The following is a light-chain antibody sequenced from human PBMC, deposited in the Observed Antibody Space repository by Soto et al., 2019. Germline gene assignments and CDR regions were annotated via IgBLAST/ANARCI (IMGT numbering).Light chain of an antibody. V-gene: IGLV1-40*01. Sequence: QSVLAQPPSVSGAPGQGVMISCTGTSSNIGAGYDVHWYQQLPGAAPRLLIYGNMYRPSGVPDRFSGFKSGTSVSLAITGLQPEDEADYYCQSYDTSLRAWVFGGGTKVTVL. J-gene: IGLJ3*02. CDR3: QSYDTSLRAWV. CDR2: GNM. CDR1: SSNIGAGYD.